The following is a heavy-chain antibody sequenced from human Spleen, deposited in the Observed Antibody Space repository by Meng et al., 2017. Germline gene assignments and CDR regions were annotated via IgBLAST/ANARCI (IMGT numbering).Heavy chain of an antibody. Sequence: QAQLLQSGAEVKKPGASVLISCKASGYTSASGGISWFRQAHGQGLEWMGWFVSNADTYPAPKFQGRVTMTRDTHTSTDFMELRSLRFDDTAVYYSARGTPGRSYSDYWGQGTLITVSS. J-gene: IGHJ4*02. CDR1: GYTSASGG. D-gene: IGHD3-10*01. CDR2: FVSNADT. V-gene: IGHV1-18*01. CDR3: ARGTPGRSYSDY.